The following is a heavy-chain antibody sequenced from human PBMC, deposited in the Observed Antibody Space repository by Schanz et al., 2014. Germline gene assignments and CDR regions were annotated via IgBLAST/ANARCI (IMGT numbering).Heavy chain of an antibody. Sequence: DVQMKEEGGGMVQPGGSLRLSCAASAFALNNYDMTWVRQPPFQGLSFFSCIRVLGGSTLYADSVQGRFTISRDDSKNMLYLQMNSLRAEDTAVYYCAKVWKDHRIAGRPGWSDGMDVWGQGTTVTVSS. CDR1: AFALNNYD. V-gene: IGHV3-23*01. D-gene: IGHD6-6*01. J-gene: IGHJ6*02. CDR2: IRVLGGST. CDR3: AKVWKDHRIAGRPGWSDGMDV.